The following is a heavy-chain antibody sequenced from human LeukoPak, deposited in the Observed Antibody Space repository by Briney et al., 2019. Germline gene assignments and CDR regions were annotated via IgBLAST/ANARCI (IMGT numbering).Heavy chain of an antibody. J-gene: IGHJ4*02. CDR2: ISSSSSTI. CDR1: GFTFSSYS. CDR3: AKALGVRGVFDY. V-gene: IGHV3-48*01. Sequence: GGSLRLSCAASGFTFSSYSMNWVRQAPGKGLEWVSYISSSSSTIYYADSVKGRFTISRDNSKNTLYLQMNSLRAEDTAVYYCAKALGVRGVFDYWGQGTLVTVSS. D-gene: IGHD3-10*01.